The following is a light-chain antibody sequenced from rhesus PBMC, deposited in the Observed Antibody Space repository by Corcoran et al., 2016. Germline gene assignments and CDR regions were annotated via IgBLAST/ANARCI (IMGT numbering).Light chain of an antibody. Sequence: QAALTQPPSVSGSPGQSVTISCTGTSSDIGGYNYVSWYQQHPGKAPKLMIYDVSKRPSGVSDRFSGSKSGNTASLTISGRQAEDEADYYCSSYAGSNTYIFGAGTRLTVL. V-gene: IGLV2-23*01. CDR2: DVS. CDR3: SSYAGSNTYI. J-gene: IGLJ1*01. CDR1: SSDIGGYNY.